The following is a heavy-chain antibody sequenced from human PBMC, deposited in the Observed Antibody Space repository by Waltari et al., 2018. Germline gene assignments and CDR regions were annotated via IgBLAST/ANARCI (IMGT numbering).Heavy chain of an antibody. CDR3: ARGKYGMDV. Sequence: QVQLVQSGAEVKKPGASVKVSCKASGYTFTSYAMHWVRQAPGQGLGWMGWINAGNGNTKYSRKFQGRVTITRDTSASTAYMELSGLRSADTALYYCARGKYGMDVWGQGTTVTVSS. CDR2: INAGNGNT. V-gene: IGHV1-3*01. J-gene: IGHJ6*02. CDR1: GYTFTSYA.